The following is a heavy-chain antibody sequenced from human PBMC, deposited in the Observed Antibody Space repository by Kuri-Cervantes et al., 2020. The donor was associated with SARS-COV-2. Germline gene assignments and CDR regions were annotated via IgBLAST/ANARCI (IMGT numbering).Heavy chain of an antibody. V-gene: IGHV1-2*02. Sequence: ASVKVSCKASGYTFTGYYMHWVRQAPGQGLEWMGWINPNSGGTNYAQKFQGRVTMTRDTSISTAYMELSRLRSDDTAVYYCARGGIAAAGWVDWFDPWGQGTLVTVSS. CDR1: GYTFTGYY. CDR3: ARGGIAAAGWVDWFDP. D-gene: IGHD6-13*01. J-gene: IGHJ5*02. CDR2: INPNSGGT.